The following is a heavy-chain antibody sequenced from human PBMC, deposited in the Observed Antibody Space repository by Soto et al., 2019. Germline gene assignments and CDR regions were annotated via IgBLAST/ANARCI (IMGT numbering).Heavy chain of an antibody. CDR2: IGFAGNT. CDR3: VRGLPGGFDP. Sequence: GGSLRLSCGASGFIFSNFDMHWVRQTTEKGLEWVSGIGFAGNTNYSGSVKGRFTISRENAKNSLFLQMNSLRVGDTAVYYCVRGLPGGFDPWGQGTLVTVSS. J-gene: IGHJ5*02. V-gene: IGHV3-13*01. CDR1: GFIFSNFD. D-gene: IGHD3-10*01.